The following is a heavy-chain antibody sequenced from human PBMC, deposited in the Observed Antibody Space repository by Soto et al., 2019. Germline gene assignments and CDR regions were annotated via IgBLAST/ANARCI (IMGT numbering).Heavy chain of an antibody. Sequence: SETLSLTCTVSGGSISSYYWSWIRQPPGKGLEWIGYIYYSGSTNYNPSLKSRVTISVDTSKNQFSLKLSSVTAADTAVYYCARARSHEYYMDVWGKGTTVTVSS. J-gene: IGHJ6*03. V-gene: IGHV4-59*01. CDR3: ARARSHEYYMDV. CDR2: IYYSGST. D-gene: IGHD1-26*01. CDR1: GGSISSYY.